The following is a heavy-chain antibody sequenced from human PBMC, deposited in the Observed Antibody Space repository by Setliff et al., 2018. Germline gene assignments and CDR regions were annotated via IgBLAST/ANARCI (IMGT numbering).Heavy chain of an antibody. CDR1: GYSISSGYY. CDR3: ARDPALSIRPDAFDI. V-gene: IGHV4-38-2*02. Sequence: PSETLSLTCTVSGYSISSGYYWGWIRQPPGKGLEWIGNMYHSGSVYYNPSLKSRVTISVDTSKNQFSLKLSSVTAADTAVYYCARDPALSIRPDAFDIWGQGTMVTVSS. D-gene: IGHD6-6*01. J-gene: IGHJ3*02. CDR2: MYHSGSV.